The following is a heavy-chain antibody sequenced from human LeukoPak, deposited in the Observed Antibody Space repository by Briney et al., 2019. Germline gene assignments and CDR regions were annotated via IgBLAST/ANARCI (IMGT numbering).Heavy chain of an antibody. V-gene: IGHV3-30*18. D-gene: IGHD2-2*01. CDR3: AKDRPPECSSTSCFAEYFQH. J-gene: IGHJ1*01. CDR1: GFTFSSYG. Sequence: PGRSLRLSWAASGFTFSSYGMHWVRQAPDKGLEWVAVISYDGSNKYYADSVKGRFTISRDNSKNTLYLQMNSLRAEDTAVYYCAKDRPPECSSTSCFAEYFQHWGQGTLVTVSS. CDR2: ISYDGSNK.